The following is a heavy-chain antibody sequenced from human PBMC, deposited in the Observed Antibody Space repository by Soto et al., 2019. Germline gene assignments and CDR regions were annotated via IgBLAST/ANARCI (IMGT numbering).Heavy chain of an antibody. V-gene: IGHV3-23*01. CDR2: ISGSGGST. CDR3: AKDKIVAARPYYYYMDV. D-gene: IGHD6-6*01. J-gene: IGHJ6*03. Sequence: GGSLRLSCAASGFTFSSYAMSWVRQAPGKGLEWVSAISGSGGSTYYADSVKGRFTISRDNSKNTLYLQMNSLRAEDTAVYYCAKDKIVAARPYYYYMDVWGKGTTVTVSS. CDR1: GFTFSSYA.